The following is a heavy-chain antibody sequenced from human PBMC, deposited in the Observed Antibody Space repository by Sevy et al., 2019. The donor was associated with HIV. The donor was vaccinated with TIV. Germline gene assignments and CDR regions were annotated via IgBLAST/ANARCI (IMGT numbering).Heavy chain of an antibody. CDR1: GGSVSSYF. J-gene: IGHJ6*02. CDR3: ARESPYIAAAGKYYYYNGMDV. Sequence: SETLSLTCTVSGGSVSSYFWSWIRQPPGKGLEWIGYIYYSGSTDYNPSLKSRVTISLDTSKNQFSLKLSSVTAVDTAVYYCARESPYIAAAGKYYYYNGMDVWGQGTTVTVSS. CDR2: IYYSGST. V-gene: IGHV4-59*02. D-gene: IGHD6-13*01.